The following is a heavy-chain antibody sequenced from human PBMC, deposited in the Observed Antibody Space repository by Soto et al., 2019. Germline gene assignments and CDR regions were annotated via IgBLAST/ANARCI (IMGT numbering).Heavy chain of an antibody. V-gene: IGHV4-30-4*08. Sequence: WTWIRQPPGKGLEAIGHIYYTGSTFYNPSLKGRVAISIDTSKNQFSLKLTSVTAADTAIYYCARNQITYYDNMNGSLYYFDCWGQGTLVTVSS. D-gene: IGHD3-22*01. CDR3: ARNQITYYDNMNGSLYYFDC. CDR2: IYYTGST. J-gene: IGHJ4*02.